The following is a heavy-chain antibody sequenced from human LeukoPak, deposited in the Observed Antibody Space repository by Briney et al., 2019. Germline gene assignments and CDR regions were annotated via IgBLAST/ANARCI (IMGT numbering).Heavy chain of an antibody. CDR3: AKDRAFQAAGVTDY. D-gene: IGHD3-10*01. V-gene: IGHV3-30*18. CDR1: GFTFSSHG. Sequence: PGGSLRLSCAASGFTFSSHGMHWVRQAPGKGLEWVAVISDDGSKKLYGESVKGRFTISRDNSENTLYLQMHSLRGEDTAVYYCAKDRAFQAAGVTDYWGQGTLVTVSS. J-gene: IGHJ4*02. CDR2: ISDDGSKK.